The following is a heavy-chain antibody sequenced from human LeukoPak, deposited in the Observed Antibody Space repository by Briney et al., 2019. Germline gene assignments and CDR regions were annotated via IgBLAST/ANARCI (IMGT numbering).Heavy chain of an antibody. CDR2: ISSSSSYI. D-gene: IGHD3-10*01. Sequence: GGSLRLSCAASGFTFSSYSMNWVRRAPGKGLEWVSSISSSSSYIYYADSVKGRFTISRDNAKNSLYLQMNSLRAEDTAVYYCARDPRGSSAKFDYWGQGTLVTVSS. CDR1: GFTFSSYS. J-gene: IGHJ4*02. V-gene: IGHV3-21*01. CDR3: ARDPRGSSAKFDY.